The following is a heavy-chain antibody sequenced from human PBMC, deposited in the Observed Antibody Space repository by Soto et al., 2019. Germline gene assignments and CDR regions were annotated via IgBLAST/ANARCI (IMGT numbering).Heavy chain of an antibody. Sequence: SETLSLTCAVSGGSISSGGYSWSWIRQPPGKGQEWIGYIFHSGSTYYNPSLKIRFTISVDRSKNQFSLKLSFVTAADTAVYYCARGGVDYYDSSGYYFSPYYFDYWGQGTLVTVSS. CDR2: IFHSGST. CDR1: GGSISSGGYS. J-gene: IGHJ4*02. D-gene: IGHD3-22*01. V-gene: IGHV4-30-2*01. CDR3: ARGGVDYYDSSGYYFSPYYFDY.